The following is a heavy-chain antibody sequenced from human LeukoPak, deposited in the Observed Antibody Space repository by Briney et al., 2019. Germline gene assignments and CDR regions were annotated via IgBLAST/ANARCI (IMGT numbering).Heavy chain of an antibody. D-gene: IGHD3-10*01. CDR2: IIGSVGST. CDR3: AKDRSYYGSGSYFGY. J-gene: IGHJ4*02. CDR1: GFTFSSYA. V-gene: IGHV3-23*01. Sequence: GGSLRLSCAASGFTFSSYAMSWVRQAPGKGREWVSSIIGSVGSTYYADSVKGRFTISRDNSKNTLYLQMNSLRAEDTAVYYCAKDRSYYGSGSYFGYWGQGTLVTVSS.